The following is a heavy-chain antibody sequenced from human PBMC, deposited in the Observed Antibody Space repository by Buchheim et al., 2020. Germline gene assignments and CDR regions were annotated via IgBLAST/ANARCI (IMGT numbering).Heavy chain of an antibody. CDR1: GFTFSSYA. V-gene: IGHV3-23*01. CDR3: AKDGVYCSSTSCYTAEYFQH. CDR2: ISGSGGST. Sequence: EVQPLESGGGLVQPGGSLRLSCAASGFTFSSYAMSWVRQAPGKGLEWVSAISGSGGSTYYADSVKGRFTIPRDKPKNKLYLQMNSLRAEDTAVYYCAKDGVYCSSTSCYTAEYFQHWGQGTL. D-gene: IGHD2-2*02. J-gene: IGHJ1*01.